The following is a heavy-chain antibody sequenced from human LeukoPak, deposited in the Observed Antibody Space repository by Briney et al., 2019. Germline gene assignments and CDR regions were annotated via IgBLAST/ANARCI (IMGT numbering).Heavy chain of an antibody. D-gene: IGHD4-23*01. CDR1: GGTFSSYA. CDR3: ARDNSVEDTAWWFDP. Sequence: SVKVSCKASGGTFSSYAISWLRQAPGQGLEWMGGIIPIFGTANYAQKFQGRVTMTRDMSTSTDYMELSSLRSEDMAVYYCARDNSVEDTAWWFDPWGQGTLVTVSS. CDR2: IIPIFGTA. J-gene: IGHJ5*02. V-gene: IGHV1-69*05.